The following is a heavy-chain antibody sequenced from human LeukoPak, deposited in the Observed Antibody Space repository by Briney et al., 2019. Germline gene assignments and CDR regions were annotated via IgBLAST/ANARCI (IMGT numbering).Heavy chain of an antibody. V-gene: IGHV3-23*01. CDR1: RFTFSSYF. CDR2: ISGSGGTT. Sequence: GGSLRLSCAASRFTFSSYFMSWVRQAPGKGLEWVSVISGSGGTTYYAVSVKGRFTISRDNSKNTLYLQMNSLRAEDTAVYYCAKESGLNGGFPSDYWGQGTLVTVSS. J-gene: IGHJ4*02. CDR3: AKESGLNGGFPSDY. D-gene: IGHD3-22*01.